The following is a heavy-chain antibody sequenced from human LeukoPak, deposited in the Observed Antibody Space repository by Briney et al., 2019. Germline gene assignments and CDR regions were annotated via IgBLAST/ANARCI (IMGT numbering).Heavy chain of an antibody. J-gene: IGHJ3*02. D-gene: IGHD1-14*01. V-gene: IGHV4-59*01. CDR2: IYYSGST. Sequence: SEAPSLTCTLPVDSLCRYYSCWIPQPPERGLGWIGYIYYSGSTAYNPPLQSRVALSVAASKNQPCRKLRSVTAAATAGYYCARERDGTTPQGTIDACEIWGQGTMVTVSS. CDR3: ARERDGTTPQGTIDACEI. CDR1: VDSLCRYY.